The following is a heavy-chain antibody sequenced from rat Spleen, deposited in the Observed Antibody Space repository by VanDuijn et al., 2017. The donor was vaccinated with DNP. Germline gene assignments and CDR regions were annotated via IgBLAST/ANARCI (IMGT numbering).Heavy chain of an antibody. CDR1: GFTFSDYY. J-gene: IGHJ1*01. Sequence: EVQLVESGGGLVQPGRSLRLSCAASGFTFSDYYMAWVRQAPKKGLEWVAAISPSGSRPYSPDSVKGRFTISRDNAKSTLYLQMDSLRSEETATYYCARHYYSTYPDDWYFDFWGPGTMVTVSS. D-gene: IGHD1-2*01. CDR3: ARHYYSTYPDDWYFDF. CDR2: ISPSGSRP. V-gene: IGHV5-7*01.